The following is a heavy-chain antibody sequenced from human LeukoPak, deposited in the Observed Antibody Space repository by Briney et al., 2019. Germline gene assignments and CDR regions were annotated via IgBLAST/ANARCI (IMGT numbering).Heavy chain of an antibody. CDR1: GFSFSSYG. J-gene: IGHJ4*02. Sequence: GGSLRLSCAASGFSFSSYGMHWVRQAPGKGLEWVAVISYDGSNKYYADSVKGRFTISRDNSKNTLYLQMNSLRAEDTAVYYCAKELSVWGSYRSLFDYWGQGTLVTVSP. D-gene: IGHD3-16*02. CDR2: ISYDGSNK. V-gene: IGHV3-30*18. CDR3: AKELSVWGSYRSLFDY.